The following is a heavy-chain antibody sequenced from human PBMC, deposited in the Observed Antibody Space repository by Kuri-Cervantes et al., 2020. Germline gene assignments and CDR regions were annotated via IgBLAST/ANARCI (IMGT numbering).Heavy chain of an antibody. Sequence: GGSLRLSCAVSGFPVSSDYMTWVRQAPGKGLQWVSLLYNAGTTIYADSVKGRFTISRDDSKNTLYLHMNSLRVEDTAICYCAKYPTGIYAFTIWGQGTLVTVSS. CDR3: AKYPTGIYAFTI. V-gene: IGHV3-53*01. CDR1: GFPVSSDY. D-gene: IGHD3-10*01. CDR2: LYNAGTT. J-gene: IGHJ3*02.